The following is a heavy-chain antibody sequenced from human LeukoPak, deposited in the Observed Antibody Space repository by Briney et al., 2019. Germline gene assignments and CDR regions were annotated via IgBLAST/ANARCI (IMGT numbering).Heavy chain of an antibody. CDR3: DNGGRGNRPDAFDI. CDR1: GFTFNRHW. V-gene: IGHV3-7*01. D-gene: IGHD2-15*01. J-gene: IGHJ3*02. CDR2: IKQDGSEK. Sequence: GGSLRLSCAASGFTFNRHWMSWFRQAPGKGLEWVANIKQDGSEKYYVDSVKGRFTISRGNAKNSLYLQMNSLRADDTAVYYGDNGGRGNRPDAFDIWGKGTMVTVSS.